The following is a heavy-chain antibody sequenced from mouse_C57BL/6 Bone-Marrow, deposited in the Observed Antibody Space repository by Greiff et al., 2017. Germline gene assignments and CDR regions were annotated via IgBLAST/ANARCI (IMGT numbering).Heavy chain of an antibody. Sequence: QLQQPGAELVKPGASVKLSCKASGYTFTSYWMQWVKQRPGQGLEWIGEIDPSDSYTNYNQKFKGKATLTVDTSSSTAYMQLSSLTSEDSAVYYCARGITTVVDPLFDYWGQGTTLTVSS. D-gene: IGHD1-1*01. CDR3: ARGITTVVDPLFDY. V-gene: IGHV1-50*01. J-gene: IGHJ2*01. CDR2: IDPSDSYT. CDR1: GYTFTSYW.